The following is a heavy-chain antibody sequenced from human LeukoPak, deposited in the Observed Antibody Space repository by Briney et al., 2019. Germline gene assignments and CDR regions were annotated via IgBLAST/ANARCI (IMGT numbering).Heavy chain of an antibody. V-gene: IGHV3-30-3*01. CDR1: GFTFNTYA. J-gene: IGHJ3*02. D-gene: IGHD3-22*01. Sequence: GGSLRLSCAASGFTFNTYAMSWVRQAPGKGLEWVAVVSNDGSKEYYADSGKGRLTISRDNSKNTVYLQMNSLRAEDTAVYYCARAYYYDSSGYSHDAFDIWGQGTMVTVS. CDR2: VSNDGSKE. CDR3: ARAYYYDSSGYSHDAFDI.